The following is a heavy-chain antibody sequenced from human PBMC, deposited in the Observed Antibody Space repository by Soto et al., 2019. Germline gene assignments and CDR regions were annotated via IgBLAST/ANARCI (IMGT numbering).Heavy chain of an antibody. CDR3: ARVGYCSGGSCYPTNWFDP. J-gene: IGHJ5*02. V-gene: IGHV4-34*01. D-gene: IGHD2-15*01. Sequence: SETLSLTCAVYGGSFSGYYWSWIRQPPGKGLEWIGEINHSGSTNYNPSLKSRVTISVDTSKNQFSLKLSSVTAADTAVYYCARVGYCSGGSCYPTNWFDPWGQGTLVTVSS. CDR1: GGSFSGYY. CDR2: INHSGST.